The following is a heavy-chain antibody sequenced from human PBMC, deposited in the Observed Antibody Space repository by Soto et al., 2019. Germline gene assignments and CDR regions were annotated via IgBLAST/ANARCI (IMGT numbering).Heavy chain of an antibody. CDR1: GGTFSNSA. CDR2: IIPVFRTP. V-gene: IGHV1-69*05. Sequence: QVRLVQSGAEIKKPGSSMKVSCKASGGTFSNSAISWVRQAPGQGLEWVGGIIPVFRTPDYTQKFQGRVTITTDESTRTAYMELRSLRSEDTAVYYCARDKDRPELGGNYYYAVDVWGQGTTVTVSS. CDR3: ARDKDRPELGGNYYYAVDV. D-gene: IGHD3-3*02. J-gene: IGHJ6*02.